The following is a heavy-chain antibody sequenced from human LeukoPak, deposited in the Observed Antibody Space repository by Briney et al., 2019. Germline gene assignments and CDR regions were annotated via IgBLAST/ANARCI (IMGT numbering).Heavy chain of an antibody. J-gene: IGHJ4*02. CDR2: IKEDGSEK. Sequence: GGSLRLSCAASGFTFSIYWMTWVRQAPGKGLEWVANIKEDGSEKYYVDSVKGRFTISRDNAKNSLYLQMNSLRAEDTAVYLCARGVATIDYWGQGTLVTVSS. V-gene: IGHV3-7*01. CDR3: ARGVATIDY. D-gene: IGHD5-12*01. CDR1: GFTFSIYW.